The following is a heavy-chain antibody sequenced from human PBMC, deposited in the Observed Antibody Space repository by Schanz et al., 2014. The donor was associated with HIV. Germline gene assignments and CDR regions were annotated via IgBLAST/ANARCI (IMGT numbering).Heavy chain of an antibody. CDR1: GFTFSSYA. D-gene: IGHD3-3*01. CDR2: IWYDGSNK. V-gene: IGHV3-33*08. CDR3: ARDWRPNYDFWSGSIGVIGMDV. Sequence: VQLLESGGRLVQPGGSLRLSCAGSGFTFSSYAKSWVRQAPGKGLEWVAVIWYDGSNKYYADSVKGRFTISRDNSKNTLYLQMNSLRAEDTAVYYCARDWRPNYDFWSGSIGVIGMDVWGQGTTVTVSS. J-gene: IGHJ6*02.